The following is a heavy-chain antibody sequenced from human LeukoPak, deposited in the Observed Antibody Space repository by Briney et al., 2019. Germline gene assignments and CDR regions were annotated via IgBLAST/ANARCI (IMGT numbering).Heavy chain of an antibody. CDR1: GFTFSSYS. V-gene: IGHV3-21*01. CDR2: ISSSSSYI. Sequence: GGSLRLSCAASGFTFSSYSMNWVRQAPGKGLEWVSSISSSSSYIYYADSVKGRFTISRDNAKNSLYLQMNSLRAEDTAVYYCARSADKIVGATPNWGQGTLVTVSS. D-gene: IGHD1-26*01. J-gene: IGHJ4*02. CDR3: ARSADKIVGATPN.